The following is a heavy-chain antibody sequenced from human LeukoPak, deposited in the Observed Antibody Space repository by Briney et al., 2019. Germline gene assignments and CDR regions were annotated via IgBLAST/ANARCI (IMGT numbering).Heavy chain of an antibody. CDR3: AKAFGTNGYFQLPIDF. Sequence: GGSLRLSCAASGFTFSNYAMTWVRQAPGKGLECVSAITGTIATGDPPYYADSVKGRFTISRDNSRNTLYLQLNDLRAEDTAIYYCAKAFGTNGYFQLPIDFWGQGTLVTVSS. CDR2: ITGTIATGDPP. D-gene: IGHD2-8*01. J-gene: IGHJ4*02. CDR1: GFTFSNYA. V-gene: IGHV3-23*01.